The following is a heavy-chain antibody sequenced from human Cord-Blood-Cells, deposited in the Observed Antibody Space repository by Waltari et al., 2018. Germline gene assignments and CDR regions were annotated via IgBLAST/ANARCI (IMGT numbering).Heavy chain of an antibody. CDR2: INHSGST. V-gene: IGHV4-34*01. CDR1: GGSFSCYY. CDR3: ARVDSSSWLNWFDP. D-gene: IGHD6-13*01. J-gene: IGHJ5*02. Sequence: QVQLQQWGAGLLKPSETLSLTCAVYGGSFSCYYCSRIRQPPGKGLEWIGEINHSGSTNYNPSLKSRVTISVDTSKNQFSLKLSSVTAADTAVYYCARVDSSSWLNWFDPWGQGTLVTVSS.